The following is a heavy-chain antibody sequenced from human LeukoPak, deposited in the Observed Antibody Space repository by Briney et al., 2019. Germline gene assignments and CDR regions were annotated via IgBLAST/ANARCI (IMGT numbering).Heavy chain of an antibody. V-gene: IGHV1-69*05. CDR2: IIPIFGTA. CDR1: GGTFSSYA. Sequence: ASVKVSCKASGGTFSSYAISWVRQAPGQGLEWMGGIIPIFGTANYAQKFQGRVTITTDESTSTAYMELSSLRSEDTAVYYCARPGYSSGWNYYYMDVWGKGTTVTVSS. CDR3: ARPGYSSGWNYYYMDV. J-gene: IGHJ6*03. D-gene: IGHD6-19*01.